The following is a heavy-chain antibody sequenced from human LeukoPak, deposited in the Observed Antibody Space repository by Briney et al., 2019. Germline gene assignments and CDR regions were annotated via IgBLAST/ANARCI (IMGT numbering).Heavy chain of an antibody. D-gene: IGHD6-13*01. V-gene: IGHV3-30-3*01. J-gene: IGHJ4*02. CDR1: GFTFSSYA. CDR3: ARDRRVAAAGMSGFLN. CDR2: ISYDGSNK. Sequence: PGGSLRLSCAASGFTFSSYAMHWVRQAPGKGLEWVAVISYDGSNKYYADSVKGRFTISRDNSKNTLYLQMNSLRAEDTAVYYCARDRRVAAAGMSGFLNWGQGTLVTVSS.